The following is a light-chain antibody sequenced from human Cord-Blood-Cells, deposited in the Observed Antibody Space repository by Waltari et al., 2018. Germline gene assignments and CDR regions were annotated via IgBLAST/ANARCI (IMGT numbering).Light chain of an antibody. CDR3: SSYTSSSLVV. V-gene: IGLV2-14*01. CDR2: DVS. CDR1: SRDVGVSNY. J-gene: IGLJ2*01. Sequence: QSALTQPASVSGSPGQSIPISCTGTSRDVGVSNYVSWYQQHPGKAPKLMLYDVSNRPSGVSSRFSGSKSGNTASLTISGLQAEDEADYYCSSYTSSSLVVFGGGTKLTVL.